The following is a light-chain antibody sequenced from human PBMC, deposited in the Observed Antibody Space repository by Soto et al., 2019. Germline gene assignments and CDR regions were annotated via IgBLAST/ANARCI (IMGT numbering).Light chain of an antibody. CDR1: SSDVGAFDY. CDR3: CSHTTTKSYV. Sequence: QSALTQPASVSGSPGQSITISCTGTSSDVGAFDYVSWYQQHPGKVPKLLIFDVSSRPSGVSSRFSGSKSANTASLTISGRQAEDDADYFCCSHTTTKSYVFGTGTKLTVL. J-gene: IGLJ1*01. V-gene: IGLV2-14*03. CDR2: DVS.